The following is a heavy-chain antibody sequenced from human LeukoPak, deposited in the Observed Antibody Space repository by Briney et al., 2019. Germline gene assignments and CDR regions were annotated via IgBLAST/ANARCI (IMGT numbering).Heavy chain of an antibody. D-gene: IGHD2-15*01. CDR2: ISTYSNYI. V-gene: IGHV3-21*01. CDR1: GFTFSSYE. CDR3: AREVGIGFFDY. J-gene: IGHJ4*02. Sequence: GGSLRLSCAASGFTFSSYEMNWVRQAPGKGLQWVSSISTYSNYIYYADSVKGRFTISRDNAKNSLYLQMNSLRAEDTAVYYCAREVGIGFFDYWGQGTLVTVSS.